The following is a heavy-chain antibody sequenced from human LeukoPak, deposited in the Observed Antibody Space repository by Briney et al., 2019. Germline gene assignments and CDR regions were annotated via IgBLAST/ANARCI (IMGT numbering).Heavy chain of an antibody. CDR2: LYTSGST. J-gene: IGHJ4*02. V-gene: IGHV4-4*07. Sequence: SETLSLTCSVSGGSISSYYWSWIRQPAGKGLEWIGCLYTSGSTNYNPSLKSRVTMSVDTSKNQFSLKLSSVTAADTAVYYCARDGGVGAQYYFDYWGQGTLVTVSS. CDR1: GGSISSYY. CDR3: ARDGGVGAQYYFDY. D-gene: IGHD1-26*01.